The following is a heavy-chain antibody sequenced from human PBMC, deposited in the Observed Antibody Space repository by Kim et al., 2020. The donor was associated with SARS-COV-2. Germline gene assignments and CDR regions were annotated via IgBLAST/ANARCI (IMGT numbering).Heavy chain of an antibody. CDR1: GYTFTSYY. D-gene: IGHD3-9*01. V-gene: IGHV1-46*01. Sequence: ASVKVSCKASGYTFTSYYMHWVRQAPGQGLEWMGIINPSGGSTSYAQKFQGSVTMTRDTSTSTVYMELSSLRSEDTAVYYCARGSPVYYDILTGYYRDYWGQGTLVTVSS. CDR2: INPSGGST. CDR3: ARGSPVYYDILTGYYRDY. J-gene: IGHJ4*02.